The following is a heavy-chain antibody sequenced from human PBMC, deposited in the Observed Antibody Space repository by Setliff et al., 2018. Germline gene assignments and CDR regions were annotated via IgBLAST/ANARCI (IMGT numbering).Heavy chain of an antibody. CDR2: INHSGST. V-gene: IGHV4-34*01. Sequence: SETLSLTCAVYGGSFSGYYWSWIRQPPGKGLEWIGEINHSGSTNYNPSLKSRVTISVDTSKNQFSLKLSSVTAADTAVYYCARMAGWESAPRFITIFGVVDYWGQGTLVTVSS. J-gene: IGHJ4*02. D-gene: IGHD3-3*01. CDR3: ARMAGWESAPRFITIFGVVDY. CDR1: GGSFSGYY.